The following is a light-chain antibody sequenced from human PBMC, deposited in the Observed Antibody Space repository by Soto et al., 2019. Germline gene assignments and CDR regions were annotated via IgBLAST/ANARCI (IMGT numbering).Light chain of an antibody. V-gene: IGKV1-39*01. Sequence: IHMTQSPSSLSASVGVRVTITCRASRRITTYLNWYQQKPGEAPKLLISTSGTLQRGVPSRFSGSGSGTDFTLTITSLQPADFATYFCQQTYSTPYTFGQGTKLEIK. CDR3: QQTYSTPYT. CDR1: RRITTY. CDR2: TSG. J-gene: IGKJ2*01.